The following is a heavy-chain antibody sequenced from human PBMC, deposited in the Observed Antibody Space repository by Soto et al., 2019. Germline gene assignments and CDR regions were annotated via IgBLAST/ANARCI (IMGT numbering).Heavy chain of an antibody. CDR3: AKTGTDGSWFDP. CDR2: IDWDDDT. Sequence: SGPTLVNPTQPLTLTCTFSGFSLRNSGMRVSWIRQPPGKALEWLARIDWDDDTFYSTSLRTRLTISKDTSKNQVALTMTNMDSVDTATYYCAKTGTDGSWFDPWGQGTLVTVSS. V-gene: IGHV2-70*04. D-gene: IGHD1-1*01. J-gene: IGHJ5*02. CDR1: GFSLRNSGMR.